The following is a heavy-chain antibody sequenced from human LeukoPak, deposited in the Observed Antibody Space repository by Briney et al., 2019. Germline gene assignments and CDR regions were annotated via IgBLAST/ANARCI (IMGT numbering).Heavy chain of an antibody. J-gene: IGHJ4*02. V-gene: IGHV4-34*01. CDR2: INHSGST. CDR3: ARGWPGSDY. Sequence: SETLSLTCDVSGGSFSGYYWSWIRQPPGKGLEWIGEINHSGSTNYNPSLKSRVTISVDTSKNQFSLQVNSVTPEDTAVYYCARGWPGSDYWGQGTLVTVSS. CDR1: GGSFSGYY.